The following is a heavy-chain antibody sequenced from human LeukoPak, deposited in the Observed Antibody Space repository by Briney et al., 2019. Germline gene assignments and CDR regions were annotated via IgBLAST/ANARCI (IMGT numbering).Heavy chain of an antibody. CDR1: GGTFSSYA. D-gene: IGHD5-12*01. CDR2: IIPIFGTA. J-gene: IGHJ4*02. Sequence: SVKVSCTASGGTFSSYAISWVRQAPGQGLECMGGIIPIFGTANYAQKFQGRVTITADKSTSTAYMELSSLRSEDTAVYYCARVSYSGYDSLGGYFDYWGQGTLVTVSS. CDR3: ARVSYSGYDSLGGYFDY. V-gene: IGHV1-69*06.